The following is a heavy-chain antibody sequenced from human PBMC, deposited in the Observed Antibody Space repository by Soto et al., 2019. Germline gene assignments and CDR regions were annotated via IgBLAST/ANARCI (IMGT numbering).Heavy chain of an antibody. D-gene: IGHD3-10*01. Sequence: GGSLRLSCAASGFTFSSYSMNWVRQAPGKGLEWVSYISSSSTTKYYAEYEKGRFTISRDNSKNSVNLQMNSMRAEDTAVYYCARDRGDYGSGSYSTQFYYYGLDVWGQGT. CDR1: GFTFSSYS. J-gene: IGHJ6*02. CDR3: ARDRGDYGSGSYSTQFYYYGLDV. CDR2: ISSSSTTK. V-gene: IGHV3-48*01.